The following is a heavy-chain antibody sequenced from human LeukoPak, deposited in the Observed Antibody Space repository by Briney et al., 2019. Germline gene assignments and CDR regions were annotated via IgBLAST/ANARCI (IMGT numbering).Heavy chain of an antibody. CDR2: ITGTGGK. Sequence: GGSLRLSCAVSGFTLTNHGVSWVRQAPGKGLEWVSIITGTGGKYYGDSVKGRFVLSRDNSKNTVYMQMNSLRAEDTAVYYCAIKGLLQPNGNAFDIWGQGTMVTVSS. J-gene: IGHJ3*02. CDR3: AIKGLLQPNGNAFDI. V-gene: IGHV3-23*01. D-gene: IGHD3-22*01. CDR1: GFTLTNHG.